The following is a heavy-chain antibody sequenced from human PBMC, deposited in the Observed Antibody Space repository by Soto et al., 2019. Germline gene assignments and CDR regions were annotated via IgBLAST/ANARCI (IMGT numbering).Heavy chain of an antibody. CDR3: ARWATVTNDF. J-gene: IGHJ4*02. Sequence: QVQLVQSGAEVKKPGASVIISCKASDYTFTNYDFNWVRQAPGQGLEWMGWISTGNGNTKYAQTFQGRVTMTTDTATRTAYMELRSLTYADTAVYYCARWATVTNDFWGQGTRVTVSS. CDR1: DYTFTNYD. CDR2: ISTGNGNT. V-gene: IGHV1-18*01. D-gene: IGHD4-17*01.